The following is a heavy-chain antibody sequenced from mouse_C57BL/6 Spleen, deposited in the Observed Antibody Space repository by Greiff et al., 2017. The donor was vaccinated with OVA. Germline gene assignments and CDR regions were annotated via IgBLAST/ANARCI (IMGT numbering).Heavy chain of an antibody. V-gene: IGHV7-3*01. CDR3: ARDGSYAMDD. J-gene: IGHJ4*01. CDR1: GFTFTDYY. CDR2: IRNKANGYTT. Sequence: EVKLVESGGGLVQPGGSLSLSCAASGFTFTDYYMSWVRQPPGKALEWLGFIRNKANGYTTEYSASVTGRFTISRDNSQSILYLQMNALRAEDSATYYCARDGSYAMDDWGQGTSVTVSS.